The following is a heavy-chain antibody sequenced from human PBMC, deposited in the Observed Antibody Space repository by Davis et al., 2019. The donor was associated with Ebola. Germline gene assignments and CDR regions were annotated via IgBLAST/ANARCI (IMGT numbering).Heavy chain of an antibody. Sequence: GGSLRLSCAASGFTVSSNYMSWVRQAPGKGLEWVSVIYSGGSTYYADSVKGRFTISRDNSKNTLYLQMNSLRAEDTAVYYCARDASEEIAVAGSTLLYYYYGMDVWGQGTTVTVSS. D-gene: IGHD6-19*01. V-gene: IGHV3-66*01. CDR3: ARDASEEIAVAGSTLLYYYYGMDV. J-gene: IGHJ6*02. CDR2: IYSGGST. CDR1: GFTVSSNY.